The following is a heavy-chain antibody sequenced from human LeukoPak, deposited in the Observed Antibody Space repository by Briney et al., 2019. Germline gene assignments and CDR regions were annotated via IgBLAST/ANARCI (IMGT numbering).Heavy chain of an antibody. CDR2: LFGCGGNI. D-gene: IGHD3-22*01. CDR3: ANYSVWLLVSAHYYYYFRMDV. V-gene: IGHV3-23*01. J-gene: IGHJ6*02. Sequence: GGSVTLLCAPSGFHYNSYAMIWVRQPPGRGVEWVSSLFGCGGNIYYSDYVNGRFTIPRDNSKNTLYLQMNRLRAEDTAVYYCANYSVWLLVSAHYYYYFRMDVWRQGTTLTVSS. CDR1: GFHYNSYA.